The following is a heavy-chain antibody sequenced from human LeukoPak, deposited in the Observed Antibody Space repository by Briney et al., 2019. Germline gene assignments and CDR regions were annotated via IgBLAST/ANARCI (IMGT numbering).Heavy chain of an antibody. V-gene: IGHV1-18*01. CDR1: GYTFTSYG. CDR2: ISAYNGNT. CDR3: ARVSAHTVVVALYYYYGMDV. J-gene: IGHJ6*02. Sequence: ASVKVSCKASGYTFTSYGISWVRQAPGQGLEWMGWISAYNGNTNYAQKLQGRVTMTTDTSTSTAYMELRSLRSDDTAVYYCARVSAHTVVVALYYYYGMDVWGQGTTVTVSS. D-gene: IGHD2-15*01.